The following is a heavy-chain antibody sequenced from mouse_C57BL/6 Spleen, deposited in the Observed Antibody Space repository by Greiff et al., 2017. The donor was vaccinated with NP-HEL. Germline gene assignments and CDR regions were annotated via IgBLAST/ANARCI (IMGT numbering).Heavy chain of an antibody. CDR2: IRSKSNNYAT. CDR3: VSSYYSNYFWFAY. Sequence: EVQGVESGGGLVQPKGSLKLSCAASGFSFNTYAMNWVRQAPGKGLEWVARIRSKSNNYATYYADSVKDRFTISRDDSESMLYLQMNNLKTEDTAMYYCVSSYYSNYFWFAYWGQGTLVTVSA. V-gene: IGHV10-1*01. J-gene: IGHJ3*01. CDR1: GFSFNTYA. D-gene: IGHD2-5*01.